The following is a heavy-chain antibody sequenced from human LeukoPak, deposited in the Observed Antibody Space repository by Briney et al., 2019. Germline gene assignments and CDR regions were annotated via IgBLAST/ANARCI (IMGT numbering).Heavy chain of an antibody. CDR3: ARDKFPEWDHYDSSGYHDAFDI. CDR2: IYTSGST. J-gene: IGHJ3*02. CDR1: GGSISSYY. Sequence: PSETLSLTCTVSGGSISSYYWSWIRQPAGKGLEWIGRIYTSGSTNYNPSLKSRVTMSVDTSKNQFSLKLSSVTAADTAVYYCARDKFPEWDHYDSSGYHDAFDIWGQGTMVTVSS. V-gene: IGHV4-4*07. D-gene: IGHD3-22*01.